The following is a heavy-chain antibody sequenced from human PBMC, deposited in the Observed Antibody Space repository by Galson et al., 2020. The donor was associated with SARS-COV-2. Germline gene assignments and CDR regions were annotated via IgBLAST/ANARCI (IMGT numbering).Heavy chain of an antibody. V-gene: IGHV5-51*01. CDR3: ARQGWRELLTAYNPLGYFDL. J-gene: IGHJ2*01. CDR1: GYSFTSYW. D-gene: IGHD3-9*01. CDR2: IYPGDSDT. Sequence: HGESLKISCTASGYSFTSYWIGWVRQMPGKGLEWMGIIYPGDSDTRYSPSFQGQVTISADKPMNTAYLQWRSLKASATAISYCARQGWRELLTAYNPLGYFDLWGRGTLVTVSS.